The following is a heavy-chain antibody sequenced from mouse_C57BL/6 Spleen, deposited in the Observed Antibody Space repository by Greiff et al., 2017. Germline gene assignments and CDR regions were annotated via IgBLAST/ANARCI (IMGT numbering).Heavy chain of an antibody. CDR2: IYPRDGST. D-gene: IGHD2-1*01. CDR3: ASAPYGNYLGGYFDY. Sequence: QVQLQQSGPELVKPGASVKLSCKASGYTFTSYDINWVKQRPGQGLEWIGWIYPRDGSTKYNEKFKGKANLTVDTSSSTAYMELHSLTSEDSAVYFYASAPYGNYLGGYFDYWGQGTTLTVSS. J-gene: IGHJ2*01. V-gene: IGHV1-85*01. CDR1: GYTFTSYD.